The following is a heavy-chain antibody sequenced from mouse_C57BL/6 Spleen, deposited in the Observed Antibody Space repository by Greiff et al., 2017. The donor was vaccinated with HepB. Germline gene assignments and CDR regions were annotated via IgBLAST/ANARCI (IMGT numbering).Heavy chain of an antibody. D-gene: IGHD1-1*01. V-gene: IGHV1-81*01. Sequence: QVQLQQSGAELARPGASVKLSCKASGYTFTSYGISWVKQRTGQGLEWIGEIYPRSGNTYYNEKFKGKATLTADKSSSKAYMELRSLTSEDSAVYFCARWDTTVERYAMDYWGQGTSVTVSS. CDR3: ARWDTTVERYAMDY. CDR1: GYTFTSYG. CDR2: IYPRSGNT. J-gene: IGHJ4*01.